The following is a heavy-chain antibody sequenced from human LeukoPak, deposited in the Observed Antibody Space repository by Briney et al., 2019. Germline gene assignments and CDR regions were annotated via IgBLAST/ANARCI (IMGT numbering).Heavy chain of an antibody. Sequence: SETLSLTCAVSGYSISSGYYWGWIRQPPGKGLEWIGSIYHSGSTYYDPSLKSRVTISVDTSKNQFSLKLSSVTAADTAVYYCARLTRGYSYGYVYRGQGTLVTVSS. CDR1: GYSISSGYY. D-gene: IGHD5-18*01. J-gene: IGHJ4*02. CDR2: IYHSGST. V-gene: IGHV4-38-2*01. CDR3: ARLTRGYSYGYVY.